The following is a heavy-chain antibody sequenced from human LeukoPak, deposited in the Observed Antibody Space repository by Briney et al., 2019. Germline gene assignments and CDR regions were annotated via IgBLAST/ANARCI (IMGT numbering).Heavy chain of an antibody. CDR2: IRSKAYGGTT. V-gene: IGHV3-49*03. CDR1: GFTFGDYA. J-gene: IGHJ4*02. CDR3: TRRGYYYDSSGYPSPTIDY. D-gene: IGHD3-22*01. Sequence: GRSLRLSCTASGFTFGDYAMSWFRQAPGKGLEWVGFIRSKAYGGTTEYAASVKGRFTISRDDSKSIAYLQMNSLKTEDTAVYYCTRRGYYYDSSGYPSPTIDYWGQGTLVTVSS.